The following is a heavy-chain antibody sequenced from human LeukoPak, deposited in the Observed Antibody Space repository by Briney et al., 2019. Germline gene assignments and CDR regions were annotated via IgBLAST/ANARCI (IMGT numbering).Heavy chain of an antibody. CDR1: GFTFSSYA. CDR2: ISGSGGST. D-gene: IGHD6-13*01. CDR3: ARPILSGSAAADPFFDY. Sequence: GGSLRPSCAASGFTFSSYAMSWVRQAPGKGLEWVSAISGSGGSTYYADSVKGRFTISRDNSKNTLYLQMNSLRAADTAVYYCARPILSGSAAADPFFDYWGQGTLVTVSS. J-gene: IGHJ4*02. V-gene: IGHV3-23*01.